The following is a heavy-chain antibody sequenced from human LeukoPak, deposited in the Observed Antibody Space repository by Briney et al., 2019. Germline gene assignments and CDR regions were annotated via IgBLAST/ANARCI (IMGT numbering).Heavy chain of an antibody. CDR1: GFTFGSYA. V-gene: IGHV3-21*01. J-gene: IGHJ4*02. Sequence: PGGSLRLSCAASGFTFGSYAMSWVRQAPGKGLEWVSSISSSSSYIYYADSVKGRFTISRDNAKNSLYLQMNSLRAEDTAVYYCARDLSIVGPSGWGQGTLVTVSS. CDR3: ARDLSIVGPSG. CDR2: ISSSSSYI. D-gene: IGHD1-26*01.